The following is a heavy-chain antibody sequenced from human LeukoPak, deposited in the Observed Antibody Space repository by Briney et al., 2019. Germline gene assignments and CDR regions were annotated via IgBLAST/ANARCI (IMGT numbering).Heavy chain of an antibody. CDR2: INPNTGGT. D-gene: IGHD3-10*01. CDR3: ARPLRVTMIRGTAFRASSDFDP. V-gene: IGHV1-2*02. Sequence: ASVKVSCKASGYTFSGYYIHWVRQAPGQGLEWMGWINPNTGGTKYAQRFQDRVTMTRDTSISTAYMEVSRLRYDDTAVYYCARPLRVTMIRGTAFRASSDFDPWGQGTLVTVSS. CDR1: GYTFSGYY. J-gene: IGHJ5*02.